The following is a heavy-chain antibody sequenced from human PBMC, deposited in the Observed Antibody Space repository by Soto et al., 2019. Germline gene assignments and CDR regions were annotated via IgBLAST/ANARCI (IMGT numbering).Heavy chain of an antibody. CDR1: SASISSSSYT. CDR2: IYYSGTT. J-gene: IGHJ6*02. V-gene: IGHV4-39*01. Sequence: SETLSLTCTVSSASISSSSYTWGWIRQPPGKGLEWIGSIYYSGTTYYNPSLNSRVTVSVDTSKNQFSLKVTSVTAADTAVYYCAKFSGYCMGSSCHGNYDMGVGGQGTRVAASS. CDR3: AKFSGYCMGSSCHGNYDMGV. D-gene: IGHD6-13*01.